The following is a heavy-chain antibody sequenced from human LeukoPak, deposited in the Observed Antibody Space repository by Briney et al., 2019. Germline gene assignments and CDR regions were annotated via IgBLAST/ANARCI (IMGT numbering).Heavy chain of an antibody. CDR3: ARDVSSSSRRNSWFDP. CDR1: GYSISSGYY. D-gene: IGHD6-6*01. J-gene: IGHJ5*02. Sequence: PSETLSLTCAVSGYSISSGYYWGWIRQPPGKGLEWIGSIYHSGSTYYNPSLKSRVTISVDTSKNQFSLKLSSVTAADTAVYYCARDVSSSSRRNSWFDPWGQGTLVTVSS. CDR2: IYHSGST. V-gene: IGHV4-38-2*02.